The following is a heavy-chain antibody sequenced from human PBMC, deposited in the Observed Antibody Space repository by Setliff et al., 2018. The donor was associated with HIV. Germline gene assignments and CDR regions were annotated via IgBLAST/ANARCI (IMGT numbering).Heavy chain of an antibody. CDR2: IGYNGDT. CDR3: ARVGYHGSERYSFDY. J-gene: IGHJ4*02. V-gene: IGHV4-34*11. D-gene: IGHD3-10*01. CDR1: GGSFSGYY. Sequence: PSETLSLTCAVYGGSFSGYYWSWIRQPPGKGLEWIGYIGYNGDTSYNPSLNSRVTLSVDRSKNQFSLKLSSVSAADTAVYFCARVGYHGSERYSFDYWGQGTLVTVSS.